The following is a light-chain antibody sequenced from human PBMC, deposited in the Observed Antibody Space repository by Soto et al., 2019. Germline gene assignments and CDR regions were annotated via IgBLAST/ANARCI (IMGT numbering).Light chain of an antibody. CDR1: SSNIGSNT. CDR2: SNN. Sequence: QSALTQPPSASGTPGQRVTISCSGSSSNIGSNTVNWYRQLPGTAPKLLIYSNNQRPSGVPDRFSGSKSGTSASLAISGLQSEDEADYYCAAWDDSLSGWVFGGGTKLTVL. J-gene: IGLJ3*02. V-gene: IGLV1-44*01. CDR3: AAWDDSLSGWV.